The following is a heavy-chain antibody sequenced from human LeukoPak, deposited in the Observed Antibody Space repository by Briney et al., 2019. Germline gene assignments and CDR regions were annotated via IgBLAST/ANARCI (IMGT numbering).Heavy chain of an antibody. CDR3: AKEKYYYDSSGSLVDY. CDR1: GFTFSSYA. CDR2: ISGSGGST. J-gene: IGHJ4*02. Sequence: GGSLRLSCAASGFTFSSYAMSWVRQAPGKGLEWVSAISGSGGSTYYADSVKGRFTISRDNSKSTLYLQMNSLRAEDTAVYYCAKEKYYYDSSGSLVDYWGQGTLVTVSS. V-gene: IGHV3-23*01. D-gene: IGHD3-22*01.